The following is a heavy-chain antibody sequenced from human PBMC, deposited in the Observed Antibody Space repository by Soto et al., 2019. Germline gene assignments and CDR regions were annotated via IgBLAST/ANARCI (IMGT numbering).Heavy chain of an antibody. CDR3: AREKQQAGYSSGWYPTYYYYYGMDV. CDR1: GGSISSGGYY. D-gene: IGHD6-19*01. Sequence: PSATLSLTCTVSGGSISSGGYYWSWIRQHPGKGLEWIGYIYYSGSTYYNPSLKSRVTISVDTSKNQFSLKLSSVTAADTAVYYCAREKQQAGYSSGWYPTYYYYYGMDVWGQGTTVTVSS. CDR2: IYYSGST. J-gene: IGHJ6*02. V-gene: IGHV4-31*03.